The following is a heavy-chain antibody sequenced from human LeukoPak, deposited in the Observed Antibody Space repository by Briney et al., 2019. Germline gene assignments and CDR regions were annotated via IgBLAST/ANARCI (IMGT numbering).Heavy chain of an antibody. D-gene: IGHD3-9*01. V-gene: IGHV4-4*02. Sequence: SGTLSLTCAVSGGSISSSNWWSWVRQPPGKGLEWIGEIYNSGNINYNPSLKSRVTISGDKAKNQISLKLSSVTAADTAVYYCASSHYDTLTGYLSHFDYWGQGTLVTVSS. CDR3: ASSHYDTLTGYLSHFDY. CDR1: GGSISSSNW. J-gene: IGHJ4*02. CDR2: IYNSGNI.